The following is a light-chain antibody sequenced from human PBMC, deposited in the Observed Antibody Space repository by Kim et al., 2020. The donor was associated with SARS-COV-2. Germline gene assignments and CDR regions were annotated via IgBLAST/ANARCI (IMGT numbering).Light chain of an antibody. CDR3: PQYSSAPDT. CDR1: QSVGRW. CDR2: EAS. Sequence: EMQMTQSPCTLSVSVGERVTLPCRASQSVGRWLAWYQQKPGQAPALLIYEASTCESGVPSRFRGSGSGTEFTLTISSLQPDDFATYNCPQYSSAPDTLGQETRLEI. V-gene: IGKV1-5*03. J-gene: IGKJ2*01.